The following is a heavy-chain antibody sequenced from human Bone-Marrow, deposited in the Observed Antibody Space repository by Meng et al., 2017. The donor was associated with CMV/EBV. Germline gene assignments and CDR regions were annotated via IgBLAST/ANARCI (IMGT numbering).Heavy chain of an antibody. CDR3: AKGFVVTSRLDY. Sequence: GGFWRPSWAASGFTFSSYGMHWVRQAPGKGLEWVAFIRYDGSNKYYADPVKGRFTISRENSKNTLYLQMNSMRPEDTAVYYWAKGFVVTSRLDYWGQGTLVTVSS. V-gene: IGHV3-30*02. CDR1: GFTFSSYG. CDR2: IRYDGSNK. D-gene: IGHD4-23*01. J-gene: IGHJ4*02.